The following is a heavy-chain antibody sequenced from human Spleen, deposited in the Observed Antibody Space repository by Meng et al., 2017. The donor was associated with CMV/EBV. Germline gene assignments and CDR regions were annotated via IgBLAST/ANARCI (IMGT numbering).Heavy chain of an antibody. CDR1: GGSFSGYY. CDR3: ARRRYYDFWSGYFYYGMDV. CDR2: INHSGST. Sequence: SETLSLTCAVYGGSFSGYYWSWIRQPPGKGLEWIGEINHSGSTNYNPSLKSRVTISVDTSKNHFSLKLSSVTAADPAVYYCARRRYYDFWSGYFYYGMDVWGQGTTVTVSS. D-gene: IGHD3-3*01. J-gene: IGHJ6*02. V-gene: IGHV4-34*01.